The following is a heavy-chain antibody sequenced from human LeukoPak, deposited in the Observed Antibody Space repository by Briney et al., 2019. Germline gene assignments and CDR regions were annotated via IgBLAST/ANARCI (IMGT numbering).Heavy chain of an antibody. CDR3: AKDGRYCSGGSCYWWDY. CDR2: ISGGGGST. CDR1: GFTFSSYA. V-gene: IGHV3-23*01. D-gene: IGHD2-15*01. J-gene: IGHJ4*02. Sequence: GGSLRLSCAASGFTFSSYAMSWVRQAPGKGLEWVSAISGGGGSTYYADSVKGRFTISRDNSKNTLYLQMNSLRAEDTAVYYCAKDGRYCSGGSCYWWDYWGQGTLVTVSS.